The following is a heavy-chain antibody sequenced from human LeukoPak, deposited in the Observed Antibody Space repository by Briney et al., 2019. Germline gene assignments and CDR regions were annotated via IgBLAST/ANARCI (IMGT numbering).Heavy chain of an antibody. Sequence: GGSLRLSCAASGFTLSSSGMHWVRQAPGKGLEWVAVVSYDGSNKYYADSVKGRFTISRDNSKDTLYLQTNSLRAEDTAVYYCATDRNSGKYYDYWGQGTLVSVSS. CDR1: GFTLSSSG. V-gene: IGHV3-30*03. J-gene: IGHJ4*02. D-gene: IGHD1-26*01. CDR3: ATDRNSGKYYDY. CDR2: VSYDGSNK.